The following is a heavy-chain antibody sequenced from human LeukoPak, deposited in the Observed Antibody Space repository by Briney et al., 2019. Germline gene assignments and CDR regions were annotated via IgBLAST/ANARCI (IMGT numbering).Heavy chain of an antibody. D-gene: IGHD3-3*01. Sequence: ASVKVSCKASGYTFTSYDINWVRQATGQGLEWMGWMNPNSGNTGYAQKFQGRVTITRNTSISTAYMELSSLRSEDTAVYYCARVRSYDFWSGYYSRNDAFDIWGQGTMVTVSS. CDR2: MNPNSGNT. V-gene: IGHV1-8*01. CDR3: ARVRSYDFWSGYYSRNDAFDI. J-gene: IGHJ3*02. CDR1: GYTFTSYD.